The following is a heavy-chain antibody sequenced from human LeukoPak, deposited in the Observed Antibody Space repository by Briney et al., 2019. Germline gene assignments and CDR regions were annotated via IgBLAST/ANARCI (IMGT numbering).Heavy chain of an antibody. D-gene: IGHD3-10*01. V-gene: IGHV3-21*01. J-gene: IGHJ4*02. CDR1: GFTFSSYS. CDR2: ISSSSSYI. Sequence: PGGSLRLSCAASGFTFSSYSTNWARQAPGKGLEWVSSISSSSSYIYYTHSVKGRFTISRDNAKNSLYLQMNSLRAEDTAVYYCARDRDYYGSGTKDYWGQGTLVTVSS. CDR3: ARDRDYYGSGTKDY.